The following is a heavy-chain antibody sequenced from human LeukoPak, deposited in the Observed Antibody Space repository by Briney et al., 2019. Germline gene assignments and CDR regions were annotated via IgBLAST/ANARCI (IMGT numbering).Heavy chain of an antibody. Sequence: ASVKVSCKASGYTFTSYYMHWVRQAPGQGLEWMGIINPSGGSTSYAQKFQGRVTITADKSTSTAYMELSSLRSEDTAVYYCARAYSSTLFDPWGQGTLVTVSS. V-gene: IGHV1-46*01. D-gene: IGHD6-13*01. CDR3: ARAYSSTLFDP. CDR2: INPSGGST. J-gene: IGHJ5*02. CDR1: GYTFTSYY.